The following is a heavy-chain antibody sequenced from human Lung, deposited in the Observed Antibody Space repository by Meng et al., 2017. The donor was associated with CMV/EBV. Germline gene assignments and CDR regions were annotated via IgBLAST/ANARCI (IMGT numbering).Heavy chain of an antibody. D-gene: IGHD3-3*01. J-gene: IGHJ6*02. Sequence: GESLKIPCAASGFTFSSYSMNWVRQAPGKGLEWVSYISSSSSTVYYADSVKGRFTISRDNAKNSLYMQMNSLRAEDTAVYYCARGLRYYDFWSGCGIYGVDVWGQGXTVTVSS. CDR3: ARGLRYYDFWSGCGIYGVDV. V-gene: IGHV3-48*04. CDR1: GFTFSSYS. CDR2: ISSSSSTV.